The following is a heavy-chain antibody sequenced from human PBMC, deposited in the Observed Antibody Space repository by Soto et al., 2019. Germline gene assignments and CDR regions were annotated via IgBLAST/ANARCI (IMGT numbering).Heavy chain of an antibody. CDR3: ERGGQWLLY. V-gene: IGHV6-1*01. Sequence: PSQTLSLTCDISGDSVSSDSTAWNWIRQSPSRGLEWLGRTYYKSKWFYNYAVSVRSRIAIKSDTSKNQFSLQLNSVTPEDTAVYFCERGGQWLLYWRQGTRVTVSS. J-gene: IGHJ4*02. CDR2: TYYKSKWFY. D-gene: IGHD6-19*01. CDR1: GDSVSSDSTA.